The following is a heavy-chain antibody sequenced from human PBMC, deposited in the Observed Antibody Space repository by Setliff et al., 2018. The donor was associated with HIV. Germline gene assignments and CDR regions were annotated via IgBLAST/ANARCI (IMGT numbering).Heavy chain of an antibody. V-gene: IGHV4-34*01. CDR3: ARLTSGWPFDY. CDR2: VNHSGST. D-gene: IGHD3-10*01. J-gene: IGHJ4*02. CDR1: GGSFSSYY. Sequence: SETLSLTCAVYGGSFSSYYWSWIRQPPGKGLEWIGEVNHSGSTNYNPSLKSRVNISVDTSKNQFSLKLSSVTAADTAAYYCARLTSGWPFDYWGQGSLVTVSS.